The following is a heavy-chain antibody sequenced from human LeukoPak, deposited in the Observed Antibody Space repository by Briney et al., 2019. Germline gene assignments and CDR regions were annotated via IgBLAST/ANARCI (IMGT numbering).Heavy chain of an antibody. CDR1: GFTFSSYS. CDR2: INHSGST. Sequence: GSLRLSCAASGFTFSSYSMNWIRQPPGKGLEWIGEINHSGSTNYNPSLKSRVTISVDTSKNQFSLKLSSVTAADTAVYYCARLYCSGGSCYHVVAFDIWGQGTMVTVSS. CDR3: ARLYCSGGSCYHVVAFDI. V-gene: IGHV4-34*01. J-gene: IGHJ3*02. D-gene: IGHD2-15*01.